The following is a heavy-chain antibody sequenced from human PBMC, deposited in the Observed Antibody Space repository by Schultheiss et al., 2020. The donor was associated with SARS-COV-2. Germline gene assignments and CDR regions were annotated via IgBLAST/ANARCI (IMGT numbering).Heavy chain of an antibody. J-gene: IGHJ4*02. D-gene: IGHD6-13*01. Sequence: GESLKISCAASGFTFSSYAMSWVRQAPGKGLEWVSAISGSGGSTYYADSVKGRFTISRDNSKNTLYLQMNSLRAEDTAVYYCARDPDIAAAGTGDYWGQGTLVTVSS. CDR2: ISGSGGST. V-gene: IGHV3-23*01. CDR3: ARDPDIAAAGTGDY. CDR1: GFTFSSYA.